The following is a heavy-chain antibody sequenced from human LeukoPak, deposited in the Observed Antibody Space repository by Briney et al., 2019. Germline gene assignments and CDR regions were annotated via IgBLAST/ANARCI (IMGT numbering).Heavy chain of an antibody. CDR3: ARGVSYFLDY. CDR2: ISGGSNYI. CDR1: GFIFKTYN. J-gene: IGHJ4*02. Sequence: GGSLRLSCAASGFIFKTYNINWVRQAPGKGLEWVSSISGGSNYIHYADSVKGRFTVSRDNAENSLYLQMNNLRAEDTAVYYCARGVSYFLDYWGQGTLVTVPS. D-gene: IGHD2/OR15-2a*01. V-gene: IGHV3-21*01.